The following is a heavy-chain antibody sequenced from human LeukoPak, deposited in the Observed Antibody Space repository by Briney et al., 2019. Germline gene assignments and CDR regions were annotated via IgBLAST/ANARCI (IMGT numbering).Heavy chain of an antibody. CDR1: GGSFSGYY. J-gene: IGHJ4*02. CDR2: IYHSGST. V-gene: IGHV4-34*01. D-gene: IGHD1-1*01. Sequence: SETLSLTCAVYGGSFSGYYWSWIRQPPGKGLEWIGEIYHSGSTNYNPSLKSRVTISVDTSKNQFSLKLSSVTAADTAVYYCARERGTGTPPFDCWGQGTLVTVSS. CDR3: ARERGTGTPPFDC.